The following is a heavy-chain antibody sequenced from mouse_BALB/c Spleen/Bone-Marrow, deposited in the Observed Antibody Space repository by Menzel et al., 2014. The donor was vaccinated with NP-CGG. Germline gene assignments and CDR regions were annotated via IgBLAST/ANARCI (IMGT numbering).Heavy chain of an antibody. J-gene: IGHJ2*01. V-gene: IGHV7-3*02. Sequence: EVKLVESGGGLVQPGGSLRLSCATSGFTFTDYYMNWVRQPPGKALEWLGFIRNKANGYTTEYSASVKGRFTISRDNSQIILYLQMNTLRAEDSATYYCARDKGRVFFDYWGQGTTLTVSS. CDR1: GFTFTDYY. CDR3: ARDKGRVFFDY. CDR2: IRNKANGYTT.